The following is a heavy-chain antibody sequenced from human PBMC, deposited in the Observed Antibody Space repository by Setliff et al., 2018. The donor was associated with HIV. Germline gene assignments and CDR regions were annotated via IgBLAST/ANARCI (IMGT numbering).Heavy chain of an antibody. J-gene: IGHJ4*02. CDR3: ARDVAEMIVPLDDS. CDR1: GYTFTDYY. CDR2: IYPNTGGT. D-gene: IGHD3-22*01. V-gene: IGHV1-2*02. Sequence: GASVKVSCKASGYTFTDYYIHWVRQAPGQGLEWMGWIYPNTGGTNYAQKFQGRVTMTRDTSISTAYMELSRLRSDDTAVYYCARDVAEMIVPLDDSWGQGTLVTVSS.